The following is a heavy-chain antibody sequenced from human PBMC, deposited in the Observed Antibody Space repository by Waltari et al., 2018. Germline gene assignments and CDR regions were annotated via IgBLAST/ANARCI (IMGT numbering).Heavy chain of an antibody. J-gene: IGHJ3*02. CDR3: ARRDLAVAGTSAFEI. V-gene: IGHV4-31*01. CDR2: IYYTGNS. Sequence: QVQLQESGPGLLKPSQILSLTCTVSGSSISNTNYYWTWVRQHPGKGLEWICYIYYTGNSYYYTSLNGLVSRSLDRAENQFSLRLKSVTAAATAVYYCARRDLAVAGTSAFEIWGQGTMVTISS. D-gene: IGHD6-19*01. CDR1: GSSISNTNYY.